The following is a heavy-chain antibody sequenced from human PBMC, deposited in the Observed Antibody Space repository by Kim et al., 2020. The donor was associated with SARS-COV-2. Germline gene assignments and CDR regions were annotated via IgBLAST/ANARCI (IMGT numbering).Heavy chain of an antibody. CDR2: ISWNSGSI. J-gene: IGHJ2*01. Sequence: GGSLRLSCEASGFTFDDYAMHWVRQAPGKGLEWVSGISWNSGSIGYADSVKGRFTISRDNAKNSLYLQMNSLRAEDTALYYCAKDTTSDCSGGSCYSGFGWYFDLWGRGTLVTVSS. CDR3: AKDTTSDCSGGSCYSGFGWYFDL. D-gene: IGHD2-15*01. CDR1: GFTFDDYA. V-gene: IGHV3-9*01.